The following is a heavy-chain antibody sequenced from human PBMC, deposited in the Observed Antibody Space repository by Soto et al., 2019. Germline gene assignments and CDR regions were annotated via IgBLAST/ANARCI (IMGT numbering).Heavy chain of an antibody. CDR3: IAPYDFWSGLHYYYYYGMDV. J-gene: IGHJ6*02. V-gene: IGHV3-15*01. CDR2: IKTTTDGVTT. D-gene: IGHD3-3*01. CDR1: GFTFSNAW. Sequence: EVQLVESGGDFVKPGGSLRISCAASGFTFSNAWMSWVRQAPGKGLEWVGLIKTTTDGVTTDYAAPVKGRFSILRDDSKNTVYLQMNSLKTEDTGVYYWIAPYDFWSGLHYYYYYGMDVWGQGTTVTVSS.